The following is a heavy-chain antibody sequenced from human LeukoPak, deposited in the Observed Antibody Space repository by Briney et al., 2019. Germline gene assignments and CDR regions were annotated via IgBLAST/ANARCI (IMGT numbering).Heavy chain of an antibody. Sequence: QSGGSLRLPCAASGFTFSSYAMSWVRQAPGKGLEWVSAISGSGGSTYYADSVKGRFTISRDNSKNTLYLQMNSLRAEDTAVYYCAKDIQRGFDYTNSLDSWGQGTLVTVSS. CDR1: GFTFSSYA. J-gene: IGHJ4*02. CDR2: ISGSGGST. CDR3: AKDIQRGFDYTNSLDS. D-gene: IGHD4-11*01. V-gene: IGHV3-23*01.